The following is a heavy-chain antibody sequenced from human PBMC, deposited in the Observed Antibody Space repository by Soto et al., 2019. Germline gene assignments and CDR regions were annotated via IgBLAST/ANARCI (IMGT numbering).Heavy chain of an antibody. CDR3: ARGRSASSDFDY. J-gene: IGHJ4*02. D-gene: IGHD3-10*01. V-gene: IGHV3-66*01. Sequence: EVQLVESGGGLVQPGGSLRLSCAASGFSVSTNYMNWVRQAPGKGLEWVSVIYSGGTTYYADSAKGRFTISRDNSKNTLYHQMNRLRAEDTAVYYCARGRSASSDFDYWGQGTLVTVSS. CDR1: GFSVSTNY. CDR2: IYSGGTT.